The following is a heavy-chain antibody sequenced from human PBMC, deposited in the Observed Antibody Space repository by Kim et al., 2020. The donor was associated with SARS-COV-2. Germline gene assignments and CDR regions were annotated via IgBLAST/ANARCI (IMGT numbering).Heavy chain of an antibody. J-gene: IGHJ4*02. V-gene: IGHV4-34*01. D-gene: IGHD3-16*01. Sequence: GSTNNTPSLTTRVTISVDTSKNHFSLKRGSVTAADTAVYYCARKGGRDYWGQGTLVTVSS. CDR3: ARKGGRDY. CDR2: GST.